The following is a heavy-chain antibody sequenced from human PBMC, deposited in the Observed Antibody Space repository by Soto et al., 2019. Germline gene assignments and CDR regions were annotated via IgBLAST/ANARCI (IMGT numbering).Heavy chain of an antibody. CDR3: VRQGFGRLHGLVDV. V-gene: IGHV4-59*08. J-gene: IGHJ6*02. CDR2: IDSSGGT. D-gene: IGHD3-10*01. CDR1: DASSSIYK. Sequence: SDSLSLTYNDSDASSSIYKWIWIRQPPGRRLEWIGYIDSSGGTSYNPSLQSRVTISVDTSTKQFSLKLSSVTAADTAVYYCVRQGFGRLHGLVDVWGQGTTVT.